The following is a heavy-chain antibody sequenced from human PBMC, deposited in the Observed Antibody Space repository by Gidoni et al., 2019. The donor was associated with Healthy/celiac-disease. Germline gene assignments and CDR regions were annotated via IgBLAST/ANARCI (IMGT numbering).Heavy chain of an antibody. D-gene: IGHD2-8*02. V-gene: IGHV3-73*02. CDR3: TREGGGVTHFDY. CDR2: IRSKANSFAT. CDR1: GFTFSGSA. Sequence: EVQLVASGGGLVQPGGSWKLSCAASGFTFSGSALHLVRQASGKGLGWVGRIRSKANSFATAYAASVKGRFTISRDDSKNTAYLQMNSLKTEDTAVYYCTREGGGVTHFDYWGQGTLVTVSS. J-gene: IGHJ4*02.